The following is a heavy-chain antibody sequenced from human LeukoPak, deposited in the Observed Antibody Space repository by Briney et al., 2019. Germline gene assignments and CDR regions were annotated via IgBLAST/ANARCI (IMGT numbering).Heavy chain of an antibody. CDR1: GGTFSSYA. Sequence: ASVKVSCKASGGTFSSYAISWVRQAPGQGLEWMGGIIPIFGTANCAQKFQGRVTITADKSTSTAYMELSSLRSEDTAVYYCARGWWELPNAFDIWGQGTMVTVSS. J-gene: IGHJ3*02. CDR3: ARGWWELPNAFDI. V-gene: IGHV1-69*06. D-gene: IGHD2-15*01. CDR2: IIPIFGTA.